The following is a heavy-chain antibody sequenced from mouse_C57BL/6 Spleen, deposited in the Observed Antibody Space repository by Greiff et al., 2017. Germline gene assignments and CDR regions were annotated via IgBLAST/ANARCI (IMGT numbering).Heavy chain of an antibody. CDR2: IYPGSGST. D-gene: IGHD3-2*02. CDR1: GYTFTSYW. V-gene: IGHV1-55*01. Sequence: QVQLQQPGAELVKPGASVKMSCKASGYTFTSYWITWVKQRPGQGLEWIGDIYPGSGSTNYNEKFKSKATLTVDTSSSTAYMQLSSLTSEDSAVYYCARSRQHRLRFYYAMDYWGQGTSVTVSA. J-gene: IGHJ4*01. CDR3: ARSRQHRLRFYYAMDY.